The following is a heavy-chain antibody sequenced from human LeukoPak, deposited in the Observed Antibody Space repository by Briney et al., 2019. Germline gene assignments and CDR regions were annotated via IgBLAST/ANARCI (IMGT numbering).Heavy chain of an antibody. CDR1: GFTFSSYA. CDR3: ARRAGAYSHPYDY. Sequence: GGSLRLSCAASGFTFSSYAMHWVRQAPGKGLGWVAVISYDGSNKYYADSVKGRFTISRDNSKNTLYLQMNSLRAEDTAVYYCARRAGAYSHPYDYWGQGTLVTVSS. D-gene: IGHD4/OR15-4a*01. CDR2: ISYDGSNK. J-gene: IGHJ4*02. V-gene: IGHV3-30*04.